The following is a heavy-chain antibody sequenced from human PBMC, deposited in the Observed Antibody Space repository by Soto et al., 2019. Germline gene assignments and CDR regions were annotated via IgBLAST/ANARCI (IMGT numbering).Heavy chain of an antibody. CDR2: INAGNGDT. CDR3: ARDWTHYDSSGPGDY. Sequence: ASVKVSCKASGYTFTSYPMHWVRQAPGQGLEWMGWINAGNGDTKYSQKFQGRVTITRDTSAITVYMELSSLRSEDTAVYYCARDWTHYDSSGPGDYWGQGTLVTVSS. CDR1: GYTFTSYP. J-gene: IGHJ4*02. D-gene: IGHD3-22*01. V-gene: IGHV1-3*01.